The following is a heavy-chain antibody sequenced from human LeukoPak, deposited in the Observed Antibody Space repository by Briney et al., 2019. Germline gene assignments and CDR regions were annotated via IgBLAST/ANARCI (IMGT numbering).Heavy chain of an antibody. CDR3: ARHPTVTTGKQYDY. J-gene: IGHJ4*02. Sequence: PSETLSLTCTASGGSTSNYYWSWIRQPPGKGLEWIGYIFYSGSTNYNPSLKSRVTISVDTSTNQFSLKLGSVTAADTAVYYCARHPTVTTGKQYDYWGRGTLVTVSS. CDR1: GGSTSNYY. D-gene: IGHD4-17*01. CDR2: IFYSGST. V-gene: IGHV4-59*08.